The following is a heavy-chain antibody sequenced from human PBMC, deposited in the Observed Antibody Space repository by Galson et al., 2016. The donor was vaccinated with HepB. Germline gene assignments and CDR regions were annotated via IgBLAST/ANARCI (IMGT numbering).Heavy chain of an antibody. CDR1: GLTFSNFW. D-gene: IGHD2/OR15-2a*01. Sequence: SLRLSCAASGLTFSNFWMTWVRQAPGKGLEWVANINQDGTEKHYLDSVRGRFTISRDNSNNMLFLQMSSLTEDDTAVYYCARRHEYCPPVGCSVDYWGQGTLVSVSS. J-gene: IGHJ4*02. CDR2: INQDGTEK. CDR3: ARRHEYCPPVGCSVDY. V-gene: IGHV3-7*02.